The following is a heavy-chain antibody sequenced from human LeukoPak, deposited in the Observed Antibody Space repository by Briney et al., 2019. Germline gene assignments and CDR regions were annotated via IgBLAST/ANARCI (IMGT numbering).Heavy chain of an antibody. J-gene: IGHJ4*02. Sequence: ASVKVSCKASGYTFTGYYMRWVRQAPGQGLEWMGWINPNSGGTNYAQKFQGRVTMTRDTSISTAYMELSRLRSDDTAVYYCARDRGIVATIPLSYWGQGTLVTVSS. CDR1: GYTFTGYY. V-gene: IGHV1-2*02. CDR2: INPNSGGT. CDR3: ARDRGIVATIPLSY. D-gene: IGHD5-12*01.